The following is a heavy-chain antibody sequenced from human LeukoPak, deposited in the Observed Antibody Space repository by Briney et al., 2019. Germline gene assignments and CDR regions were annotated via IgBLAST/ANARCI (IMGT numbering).Heavy chain of an antibody. CDR3: ARAGQMGATDFDY. J-gene: IGHJ4*02. V-gene: IGHV1-2*02. Sequence: ASVKVSCKASGYTFTGYYMHCVRQAPGQGLEWMGWINPNSGGTNYAQKFQGRVTMTRDTSISTAYMELSRLRSDDTAVYYCARAGQMGATDFDYWGQGTLVTVSS. CDR1: GYTFTGYY. CDR2: INPNSGGT. D-gene: IGHD1-26*01.